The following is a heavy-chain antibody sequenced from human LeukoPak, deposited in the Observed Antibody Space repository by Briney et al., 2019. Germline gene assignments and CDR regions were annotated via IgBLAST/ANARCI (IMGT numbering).Heavy chain of an antibody. CDR1: GFTFSSYG. J-gene: IGHJ5*02. CDR3: AKDLGYSQGHGFGH. D-gene: IGHD5-18*01. CDR2: ISYDGSNT. V-gene: IGHV3-30*18. Sequence: PGGSLRLSCAASGFTFSSYGMHWVRQAPGKGLEWVAVISYDGSNTYYADSVKGRFTISRDNSKNMLYLQMNGLRVEDTAVYYCAKDLGYSQGHGFGHWGQGTPVTVSS.